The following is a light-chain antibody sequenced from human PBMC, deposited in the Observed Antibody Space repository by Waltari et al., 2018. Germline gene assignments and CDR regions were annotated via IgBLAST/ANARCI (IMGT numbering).Light chain of an antibody. CDR2: LGS. Sequence: VMTQSPLSLPVTPGEPASISCRSSQSLLHSNGYNYLDWYLQKPGQSPQLLIYLGSNRASGVPDRFSGSGSGTDFTLKISRVEAEDVGVYYCMQALQTPLTFGGGTKVEIK. V-gene: IGKV2-28*01. CDR1: QSLLHSNGYNY. J-gene: IGKJ4*01. CDR3: MQALQTPLT.